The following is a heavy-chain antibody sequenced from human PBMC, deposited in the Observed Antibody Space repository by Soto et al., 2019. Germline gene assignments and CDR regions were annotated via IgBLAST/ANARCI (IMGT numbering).Heavy chain of an antibody. D-gene: IGHD3-3*01. CDR1: GISISSSY. CDR3: ARASDLLHAYFGMDV. J-gene: IGHJ6*02. V-gene: IGHV3-53*01. Sequence: PGGSLRLSCAASGISISSSYMSWVRQAPGKGLEWVSLIYSGTNTYYEASVKGRFTISRDNSKITLYLQMNRLRAEDTAVYYCARASDLLHAYFGMDVWGQGTTVTVSS. CDR2: IYSGTNT.